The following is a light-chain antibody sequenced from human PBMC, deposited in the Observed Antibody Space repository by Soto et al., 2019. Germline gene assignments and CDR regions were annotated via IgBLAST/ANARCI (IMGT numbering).Light chain of an antibody. CDR1: QSVSSN. V-gene: IGKV3-15*01. Sequence: EIVLTQSPATLSVSPGARATLSCRVSQSVSSNLAGYQQKPGQAPRLLIYGASTRATGIPARFSGSGSGTEFTVTISSLQSEDFAVYYCQQYNNWPHTVGQGTMVEIK. CDR2: GAS. J-gene: IGKJ1*01. CDR3: QQYNNWPHT.